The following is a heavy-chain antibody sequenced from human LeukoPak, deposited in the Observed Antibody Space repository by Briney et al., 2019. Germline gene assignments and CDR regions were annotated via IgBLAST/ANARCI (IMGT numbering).Heavy chain of an antibody. Sequence: PGGSLRLSCAASGFTFSSYGMHWVRQAPGKGLEWVAVISYDGNNKYYADSVKGRFTISRDNSKNTLYLQMNSLRAEDTAVYYCARRTFPNDAFDVWGQGTVVTVSS. D-gene: IGHD1-7*01. CDR1: GFTFSSYG. CDR3: ARRTFPNDAFDV. J-gene: IGHJ3*01. V-gene: IGHV3-30*03. CDR2: ISYDGNNK.